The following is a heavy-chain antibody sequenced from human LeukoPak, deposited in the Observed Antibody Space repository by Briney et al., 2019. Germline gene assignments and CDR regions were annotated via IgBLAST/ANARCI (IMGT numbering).Heavy chain of an antibody. CDR3: ARGVIAAAGPPTFDY. J-gene: IGHJ4*02. CDR1: GFTFSSYA. V-gene: IGHV3-23*01. CDR2: ISGSGGST. Sequence: GGSLRLSCAASGFTFSSYALSWVRQAPGKGLEWVSAISGSGGSTYYADSVKGRFTISRDNSKNTLYLQMNSLRAEDTAVYYCARGVIAAAGPPTFDYWGQGTLVTVSS. D-gene: IGHD6-13*01.